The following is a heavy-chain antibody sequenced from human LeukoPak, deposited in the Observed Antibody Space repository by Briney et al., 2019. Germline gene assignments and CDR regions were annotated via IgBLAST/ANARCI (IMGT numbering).Heavy chain of an antibody. V-gene: IGHV1-69*05. D-gene: IGHD2-2*01. CDR3: ARGSKDCSSTSCYYYY. Sequence: PIFGTPNYAQKFQVRVTITTDESTSAAYMELSSLRSEDTAVYYCARGSKDCSSTSCYYYYWGQGTLVTVSS. J-gene: IGHJ4*02. CDR2: PIFGTP.